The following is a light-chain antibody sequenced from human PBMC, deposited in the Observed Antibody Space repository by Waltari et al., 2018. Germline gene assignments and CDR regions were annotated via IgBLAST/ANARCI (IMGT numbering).Light chain of an antibody. V-gene: IGKV3D-15*01. J-gene: IGKJ4*01. CDR1: QNVANN. CDR3: QHYSDLPLT. Sequence: EIVMTQSPATLSVSPGEGATLSCRASQNVANNLAWYQQQPGQAPRLLIYGASTRANGIPVRFSGSGSGTEFALTISSLQSEDSAVYYCQHYSDLPLTFGGGTKVEI. CDR2: GAS.